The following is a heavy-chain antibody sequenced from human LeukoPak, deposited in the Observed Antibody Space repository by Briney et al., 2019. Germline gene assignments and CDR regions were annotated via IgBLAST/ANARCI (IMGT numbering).Heavy chain of an antibody. CDR1: GGTFSSYA. D-gene: IGHD4-23*01. J-gene: IGHJ4*02. V-gene: IGHV1-69*05. CDR2: IIPIFGTA. Sequence: TVKVSCKASGGTFSSYAISWVRQAPGQGLEWMGRIIPIFGTANYAQKFQGRVTITTDESTSTAYMELSSLRSEDTAVYYCARETVDTQPTFDYWGQGTLVTVSS. CDR3: ARETVDTQPTFDY.